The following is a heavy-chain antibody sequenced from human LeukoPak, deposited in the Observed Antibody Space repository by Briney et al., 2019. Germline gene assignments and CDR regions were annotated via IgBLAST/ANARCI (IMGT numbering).Heavy chain of an antibody. CDR2: IQDHGTDK. J-gene: IGHJ4*02. Sequence: PGGSLRLSCTASGFTFGDYATSWVRQAARGGLEWVASIQDHGTDKLYVDSVKGRFTISRDNAKNSLYLQMNSLRAEDTAVYYCARHLIHWGSPDCWGQGTLVTVSS. D-gene: IGHD3-16*01. CDR1: GFTFGDYA. CDR3: ARHLIHWGSPDC. V-gene: IGHV3-7*01.